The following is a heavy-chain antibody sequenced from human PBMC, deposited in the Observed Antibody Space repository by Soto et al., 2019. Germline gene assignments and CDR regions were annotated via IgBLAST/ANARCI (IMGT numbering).Heavy chain of an antibody. Sequence: QVQLVESGGGVVQPGRSLRLSGAASGFTFSSYAMHWVRQAPGKGLEWVAVISYDGSNKYYADSVKGRFTISRDNSKNTLYLQMNSLRAEDTAVYYCARESRFLECFDYWGQGPLVTVSS. J-gene: IGHJ4*02. CDR1: GFTFSSYA. V-gene: IGHV3-30-3*01. CDR2: ISYDGSNK. CDR3: ARESRFLECFDY.